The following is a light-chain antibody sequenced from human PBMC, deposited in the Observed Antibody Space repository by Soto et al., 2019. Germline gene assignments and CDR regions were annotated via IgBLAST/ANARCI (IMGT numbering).Light chain of an antibody. J-gene: IGLJ1*01. V-gene: IGLV2-11*01. CDR2: DVS. Sequence: QSALTQPRSVSGSPAQSVTISCTGTSRDVGGYNYVSWFQQHPGKAPQLIIYDVSQRPSGVPDRFSGSKSGNTASLTISGLQAEDEADYYCSSYAGSNNRYVFGTGTKVTVL. CDR3: SSYAGSNNRYV. CDR1: SRDVGGYNY.